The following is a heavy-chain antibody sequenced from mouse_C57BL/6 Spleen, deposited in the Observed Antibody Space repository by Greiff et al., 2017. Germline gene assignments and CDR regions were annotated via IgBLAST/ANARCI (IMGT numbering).Heavy chain of an antibody. CDR3: ARDGTTGYYFDY. J-gene: IGHJ2*01. CDR2: ISYDGSN. V-gene: IGHV3-6*01. Sequence: EVKLQESGPGLVKPSQSLSLTCSVTGYSITSGYYWNWIRQFPGNKLEWMGYISYDGSNNYNPSLKNRISITRDTSKNQFFLKLNSVTTEDTATYYCARDGTTGYYFDYWGQGTTLTVSS. D-gene: IGHD1-1*01. CDR1: GYSITSGYY.